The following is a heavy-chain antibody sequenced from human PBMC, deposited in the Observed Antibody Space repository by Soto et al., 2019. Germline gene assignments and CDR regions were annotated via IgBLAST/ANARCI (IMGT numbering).Heavy chain of an antibody. CDR3: AILRGRPIYYYGMDV. V-gene: IGHV5-10-1*04. CDR2: IDPSDSYT. D-gene: IGHD3-10*01. CDR1: GYSFTSYW. Sequence: PGESLKISCKGSGYSFTSYWITWVRQMPGKGLEWMGWIDPSDSYTSYSPSFQGQVTISADKSISTAYLQWSSLKASDTAMYYCAILRGRPIYYYGMDVWGQGTTVTVS. J-gene: IGHJ6*02.